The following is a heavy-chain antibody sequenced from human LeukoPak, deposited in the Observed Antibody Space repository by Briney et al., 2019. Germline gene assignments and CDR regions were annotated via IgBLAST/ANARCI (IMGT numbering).Heavy chain of an antibody. Sequence: ASVKVSCKASGGTFTSYYMHWVRQAPGQGLEWMGIINPSGGSTSYAQKFQGRVTMTRDTSTSTVYMELSSLRSEDTAVYYCAREDYGGNSLELLDYWGQGTLVTVSS. J-gene: IGHJ4*02. CDR2: INPSGGST. CDR3: AREDYGGNSLELLDY. V-gene: IGHV1-46*03. CDR1: GGTFTSYY. D-gene: IGHD4-23*01.